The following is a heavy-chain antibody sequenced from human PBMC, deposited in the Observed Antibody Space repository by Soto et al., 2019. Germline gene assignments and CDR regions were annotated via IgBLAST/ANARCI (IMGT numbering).Heavy chain of an antibody. CDR1: GGTFSSYA. CDR2: IIPIFGTA. V-gene: IGHV1-69*13. D-gene: IGHD5-12*01. CDR3: GLVATAVDYYYGMDV. Sequence: SVKVSCKASGGTFSSYAICWVRQAPGQGLEWMGGIIPIFGTANYAQKFQGRVTITADESTSTAYMELSSLRSEDTAVYYCGLVATAVDYYYGMDVWGQGTTVTVSS. J-gene: IGHJ6*02.